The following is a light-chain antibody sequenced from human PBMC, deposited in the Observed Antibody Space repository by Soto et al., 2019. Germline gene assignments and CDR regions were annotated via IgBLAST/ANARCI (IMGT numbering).Light chain of an antibody. V-gene: IGLV2-14*01. CDR2: DVS. J-gene: IGLJ1*01. Sequence: QSALTKPASVSGSPGQSITISCTGTSSDVGGYNYVSWYQQHPGKAPKLMIYDVSNRPSGVSNRFSGSKSGNTASLTISGLQAEDEADYYCSSYTNSSTRLYVLGTGTKLTLL. CDR1: SSDVGGYNY. CDR3: SSYTNSSTRLYV.